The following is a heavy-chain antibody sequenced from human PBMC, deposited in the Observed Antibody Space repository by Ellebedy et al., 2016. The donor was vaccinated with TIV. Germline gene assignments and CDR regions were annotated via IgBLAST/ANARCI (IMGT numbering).Heavy chain of an antibody. J-gene: IGHJ4*02. CDR1: GGSISSYY. CDR2: IYYSGST. Sequence: SETLSLTXTVSGGSISSYYWSWIRQPPGKGLEWIGYIYYSGSTNYNPSLKSRVTISVDTSKNQFSLKLSSVTAADTAVYYCARETMTTSSTHFDYWGQGTLVTVSS. D-gene: IGHD4-17*01. CDR3: ARETMTTSSTHFDY. V-gene: IGHV4-59*01.